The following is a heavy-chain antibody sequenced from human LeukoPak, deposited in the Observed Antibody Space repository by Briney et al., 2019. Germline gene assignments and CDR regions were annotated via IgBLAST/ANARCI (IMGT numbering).Heavy chain of an antibody. CDR2: ISGSGGST. V-gene: IGHV3-23*01. CDR3: AKSGVAVAGISGDDAFDI. Sequence: PGGSLRLSCAASGFTFSSYAMSWVRQAPGKGLEWASAISGSGGSTYYADSVKGRFTISRDNSKNTLYLQVNSLRAEDTAVYYCAKSGVAVAGISGDDAFDIWGQGTMVTVSS. J-gene: IGHJ3*02. D-gene: IGHD6-19*01. CDR1: GFTFSSYA.